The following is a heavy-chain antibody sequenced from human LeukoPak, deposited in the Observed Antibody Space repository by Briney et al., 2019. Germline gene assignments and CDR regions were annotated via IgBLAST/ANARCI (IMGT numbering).Heavy chain of an antibody. V-gene: IGHV4-30-2*01. J-gene: IGHJ4*02. Sequence: SQTLSLTCAVSGGSISSGGYSWSWIRQPPGKGLEWIGYIYHSGSTYYNPSLKSRVTISVDRSKNQFSLKLSSVTAADTAVYYCARSSNWDTLNFDYWGQGTLVTVSS. D-gene: IGHD1-1*01. CDR1: GGSISSGGYS. CDR3: ARSSNWDTLNFDY. CDR2: IYHSGST.